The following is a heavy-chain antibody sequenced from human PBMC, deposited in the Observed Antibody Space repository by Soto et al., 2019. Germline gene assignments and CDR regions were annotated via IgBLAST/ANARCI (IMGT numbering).Heavy chain of an antibody. CDR3: ARDPTPYYDSSGYRLSLLDY. CDR2: INSDGSST. J-gene: IGHJ4*02. Sequence: GGSLRLSCAASGFTFSSYWMHWVRQAPGKGLVWVSRINSDGSSTSYADSVKGRFTISRDNAKNTLYLQMNSLRAEDTAVYYCARDPTPYYDSSGYRLSLLDYWGQGTLVTVSS. D-gene: IGHD3-22*01. CDR1: GFTFSSYW. V-gene: IGHV3-74*01.